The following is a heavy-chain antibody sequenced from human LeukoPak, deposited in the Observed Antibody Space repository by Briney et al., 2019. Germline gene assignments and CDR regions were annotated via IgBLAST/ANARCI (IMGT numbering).Heavy chain of an antibody. J-gene: IGHJ5*02. CDR1: GFTFSNYW. D-gene: IGHD3-16*01. V-gene: IGHV3-7*01. CDR2: IKTDGSEK. CDR3: ATLGQPPIP. Sequence: PGGSLRLSCEGSGFTFSNYWMGWVPQAPGKGLQWVANIKTDGSEKYYVDSVKGRFTISRDDAKNSLYLQMNNLRAEDTAVYYCATLGQPPIPWGQGTLVTVSS.